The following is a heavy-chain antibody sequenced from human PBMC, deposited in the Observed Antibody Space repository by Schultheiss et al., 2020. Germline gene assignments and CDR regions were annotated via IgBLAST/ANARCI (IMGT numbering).Heavy chain of an antibody. J-gene: IGHJ4*02. CDR1: GFSLSTSGVG. D-gene: IGHD3-9*01. Sequence: SGPTLVKPTQTLTLTCTSSGFSLSTSGVGVGWIRQPPGKALEWLALIYWNDDKRYSTSLKSRLTISKDTSKSQVVLTMTNMDPVDTATYYCARIRYDILTGNYSIAVAVPYYDYWGQGTLVTVSS. CDR3: ARIRYDILTGNYSIAVAVPYYDY. CDR2: IYWNDDK. V-gene: IGHV2-5*01.